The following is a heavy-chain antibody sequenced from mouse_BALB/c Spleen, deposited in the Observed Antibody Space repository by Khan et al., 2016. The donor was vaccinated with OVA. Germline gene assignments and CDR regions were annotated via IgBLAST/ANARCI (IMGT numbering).Heavy chain of an antibody. CDR3: AKNYASWFAY. Sequence: QVRLQQSGPELMKPGASVNISCKASGYPFTDYVINWVKQRTGQGLEWIGEIYPGSGTTYYNEKLKGKATLTADKSSNTAYMQLSSLTSEYSAVYFCAKNYASWFAYWGQGTLVTVSA. CDR1: GYPFTDYV. D-gene: IGHD1-1*02. V-gene: IGHV1-77*01. J-gene: IGHJ3*01. CDR2: IYPGSGTT.